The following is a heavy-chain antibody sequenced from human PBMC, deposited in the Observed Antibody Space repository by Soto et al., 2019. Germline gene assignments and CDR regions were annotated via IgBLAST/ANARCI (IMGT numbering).Heavy chain of an antibody. D-gene: IGHD2-2*01. V-gene: IGHV3-30-3*01. Sequence: QVQLVESGGGVVQPGRSLRLSCAASGFTFSSYAMHWVRQAPGKGLEWVAVISYDGSNKYYADSVKGRFTISRDNSKNTLYLQMNSLRAEDTAVYYCARDPYQLPRPRARAGMDVWGQGTTVTVSS. J-gene: IGHJ6*02. CDR2: ISYDGSNK. CDR1: GFTFSSYA. CDR3: ARDPYQLPRPRARAGMDV.